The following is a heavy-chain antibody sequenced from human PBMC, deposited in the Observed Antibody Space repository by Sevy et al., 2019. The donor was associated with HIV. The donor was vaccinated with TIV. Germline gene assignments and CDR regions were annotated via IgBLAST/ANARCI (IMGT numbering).Heavy chain of an antibody. Sequence: GVSLRLSCSASGFTFSSYALLWVRQAPGKGLEWVSLISYDGRNKYYSDSVKGRFAISRDESKTTLFLQMESLRTEDTAIYYRARVGVSYCTDDCYHRFDYWGRGTLVTVSS. V-gene: IGHV3-30*09. CDR2: ISYDGRNK. CDR1: GFTFSSYA. CDR3: ARVGVSYCTDDCYHRFDY. D-gene: IGHD2-21*02. J-gene: IGHJ4*02.